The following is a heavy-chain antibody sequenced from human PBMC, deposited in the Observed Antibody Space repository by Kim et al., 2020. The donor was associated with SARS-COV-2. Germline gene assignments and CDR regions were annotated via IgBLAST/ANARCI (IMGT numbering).Heavy chain of an antibody. CDR3: AKSSSWYRYFDY. CDR2: IYHSGST. Sequence: SETLSLTCAVSGGSISSSNWWSWVRQPPGKGLEWIGEIYHSGSTNYNPSLKSRVTISVDKSKNQFSLKLSSVTAADTAVYYCAKSSSWYRYFDYWGQGTLVTVSS. V-gene: IGHV4-4*02. J-gene: IGHJ4*02. D-gene: IGHD6-13*01. CDR1: GGSISSSNW.